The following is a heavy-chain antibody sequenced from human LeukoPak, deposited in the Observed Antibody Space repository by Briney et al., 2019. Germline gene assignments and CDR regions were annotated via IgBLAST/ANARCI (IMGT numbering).Heavy chain of an antibody. CDR1: GFTFSSYG. V-gene: IGHV3-30*18. CDR3: AKDSRTPGDY. CDR2: ISYDGSNK. D-gene: IGHD2-15*01. J-gene: IGHJ4*02. Sequence: GGSLRLSCAASGFTFSSYGMHWVRQAPGKGLEWVAVISYDGSNKYYADSVKGRFTISRDNSKNTLYLQMNSLRAEDTAVYYCAKDSRTPGDYWGQGTLVTVSS.